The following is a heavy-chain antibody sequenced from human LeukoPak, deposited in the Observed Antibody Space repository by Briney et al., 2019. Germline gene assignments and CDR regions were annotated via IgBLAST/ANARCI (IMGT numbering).Heavy chain of an antibody. D-gene: IGHD2-2*02. Sequence: GGSLRLSCAASGFTFSNYGMHWVRQAPGKGLGWVAFIRSDGSHEFYADSVKGRFTISRDNFRNTLYLQMRSLSYEDTAVYYCVRDWGYCRSTSCYTFDYWGQGTLVTASS. CDR2: IRSDGSHE. CDR3: VRDWGYCRSTSCYTFDY. CDR1: GFTFSNYG. J-gene: IGHJ4*02. V-gene: IGHV3-30*02.